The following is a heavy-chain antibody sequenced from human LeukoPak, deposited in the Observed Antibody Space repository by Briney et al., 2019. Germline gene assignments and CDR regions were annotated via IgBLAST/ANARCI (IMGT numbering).Heavy chain of an antibody. CDR1: GGSLNRISYC. CDR2: INYSGNT. CDR3: TRSYSTTWYSTSNI. J-gene: IGHJ3*02. D-gene: IGHD6-13*01. V-gene: IGHV4-39*01. Sequence: SETLSITFTLSGGSLNRISYCWGWIRQPPGKGLEWIGSINYSGNTYYNPSLKSRVTISVDTSKNQFSLNLSSVTAAETSIYYCTRSYSTTWYSTSNIWGQGTMVTVSS.